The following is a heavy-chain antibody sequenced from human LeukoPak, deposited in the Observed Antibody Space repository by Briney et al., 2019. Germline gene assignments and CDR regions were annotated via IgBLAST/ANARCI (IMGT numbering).Heavy chain of an antibody. CDR2: IYNGGST. V-gene: IGHV3-53*01. CDR3: ARGTVWRLGSYGLDV. J-gene: IGHJ6*02. CDR1: GFTVSSKY. Sequence: PGGSLRLSCVASGFTVSSKYMSWVRQAPGKGLEWVSVIYNGGSTYYGESVKGRFTISRDNSKNTVYLQMNALRAEDSAVYYCARGTVWRLGSYGLDVWGQGTTVTVSS. D-gene: IGHD3-16*01.